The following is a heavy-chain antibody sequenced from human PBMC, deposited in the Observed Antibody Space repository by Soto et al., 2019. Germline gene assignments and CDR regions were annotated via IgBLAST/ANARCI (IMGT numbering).Heavy chain of an antibody. D-gene: IGHD6-13*01. CDR3: TRDASRDSSARGWFDP. CDR1: GFTFSSYS. CDR2: ISSNSAYI. V-gene: IGHV3-21*01. J-gene: IGHJ5*02. Sequence: PWGSLRLSCAASGFTFSSYSMHWFRQAPGKGLEWVSTISSNSAYIYYTDALRGRFTISRDNAKNSLHLQMNSLRAEDTAVYYCTRDASRDSSARGWFDPWGPGTLVTVSS.